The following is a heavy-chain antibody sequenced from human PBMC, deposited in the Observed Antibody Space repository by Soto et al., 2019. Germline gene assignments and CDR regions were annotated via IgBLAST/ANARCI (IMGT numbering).Heavy chain of an antibody. J-gene: IGHJ3*02. CDR3: ARHENIVVVSAATAFDI. CDR1: GGSISSSSHF. V-gene: IGHV4-39*01. D-gene: IGHD2-15*01. CDR2: VYYSGNA. Sequence: SETLSLTCSVSGGSISSSSHFWGWIRQPPGKGLEWIGTVYYSGNAYFSPSLKSRVTISVDTSKNQFSLNLSSVTAADTAVYYCARHENIVVVSAATAFDIWGHGTMVTVSS.